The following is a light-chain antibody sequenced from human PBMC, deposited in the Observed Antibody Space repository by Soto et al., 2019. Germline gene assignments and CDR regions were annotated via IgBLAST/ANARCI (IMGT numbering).Light chain of an antibody. CDR3: SSYTSSDTYV. CDR1: SSDVGSYNR. J-gene: IGLJ1*01. V-gene: IGLV2-18*02. Sequence: ALTQPPSVSGSPGQSVTISCTGTSSDVGSYNRVSWYQQPPGTAPKLMIYEVTNRPSGVPDRFSGSKSGNTASLTISGLQAEDEADYYCSSYTSSDTYVFGTGTKVTVL. CDR2: EVT.